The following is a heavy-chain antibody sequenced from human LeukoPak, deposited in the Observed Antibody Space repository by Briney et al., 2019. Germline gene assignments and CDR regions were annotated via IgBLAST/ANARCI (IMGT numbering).Heavy chain of an antibody. Sequence: SETLSLTCTVSGGSINNYYWSWIRQPPGEGLEWIGYIHYTGSTNYNASLKSRVTISVDTSKNQFSLRLTSVTAADTAIYYCARGLLGATRAFDMWGQGTMVIVSS. CDR2: IHYTGST. J-gene: IGHJ3*02. CDR3: ARGLLGATRAFDM. V-gene: IGHV4-59*01. D-gene: IGHD1-26*01. CDR1: GGSINNYY.